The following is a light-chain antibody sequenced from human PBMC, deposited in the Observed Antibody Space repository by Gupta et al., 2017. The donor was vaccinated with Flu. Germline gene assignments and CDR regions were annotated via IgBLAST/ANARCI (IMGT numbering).Light chain of an antibody. V-gene: IGKV1-9*01. CDR3: QQYYPSPVT. Sequence: VPTTCLSSQAISRSLAWYQQKSGEPPKLLIYAVSTLQSAVPSRFSGSGSGTEFTLTISSLQAEDVGIYYCQQYYPSPVTFGGGTKVEIK. J-gene: IGKJ4*01. CDR1: QAISRS. CDR2: AVS.